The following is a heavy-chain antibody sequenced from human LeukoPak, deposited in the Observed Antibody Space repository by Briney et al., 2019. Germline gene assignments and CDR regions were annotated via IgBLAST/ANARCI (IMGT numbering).Heavy chain of an antibody. CDR2: INHSGST. CDR1: GGSFSGYY. V-gene: IGHV4-34*01. Sequence: PSETLSLTCAVYGGSFSGYYWSWIRQPPGKGLEWIGEINHSGSTNYNPSLKSRVTISVDTSKNQFSLKLSSVTAADTAVYYCAIQDRITGTPNRKRFDYWGQGTLVTVSS. D-gene: IGHD1-20*01. J-gene: IGHJ4*02. CDR3: AIQDRITGTPNRKRFDY.